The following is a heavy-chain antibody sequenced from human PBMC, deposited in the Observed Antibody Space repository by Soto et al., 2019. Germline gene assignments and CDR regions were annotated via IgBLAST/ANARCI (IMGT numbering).Heavy chain of an antibody. D-gene: IGHD3-10*01. Sequence: ASVKVSCKTSGYSFTDYKLHWVRQAPGQGLEWMGVINPTGGRASYAPKFQGRVTLTRDTSTSTAYMELSSLRSDDTAVYFCSRLTTMVREINDDPFDFWGQGTLVTVSS. CDR3: SRLTTMVREINDDPFDF. J-gene: IGHJ4*03. V-gene: IGHV1-46*03. CDR1: GYSFTDYK. CDR2: INPTGGRA.